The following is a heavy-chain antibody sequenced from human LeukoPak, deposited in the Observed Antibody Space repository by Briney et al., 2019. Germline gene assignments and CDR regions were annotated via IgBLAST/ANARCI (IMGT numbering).Heavy chain of an antibody. V-gene: IGHV4-59*01. J-gene: IGHJ4*02. D-gene: IGHD6-19*01. CDR1: GGSISNKY. Sequence: AETLSLTCTVSGGSISNKYWSWIRQPPGKGLEWIGYIYYSGSTNYNPSLKSRVTILVDTSKNQFSLKLSSVTAADTAVYYCARLIAVAGTNTDYWGQGTLVTVSS. CDR2: IYYSGST. CDR3: ARLIAVAGTNTDY.